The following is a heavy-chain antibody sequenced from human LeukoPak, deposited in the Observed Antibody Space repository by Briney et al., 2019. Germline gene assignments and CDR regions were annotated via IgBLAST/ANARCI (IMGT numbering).Heavy chain of an antibody. CDR3: ARHRFGHLFDY. V-gene: IGHV4-59*01. D-gene: IGHD3-16*01. CDR2: VYHTGHT. J-gene: IGHJ4*02. CDR1: GDSISGYY. Sequence: PSETLSLTCTVSGDSISGYYWSWIRQPPGKGLEWIGYVYHTGHTHYSPSLKSRVTVSLDTPRNQVSLILSSVTAADTAVYYCARHRFGHLFDYWGQGTLVFVSS.